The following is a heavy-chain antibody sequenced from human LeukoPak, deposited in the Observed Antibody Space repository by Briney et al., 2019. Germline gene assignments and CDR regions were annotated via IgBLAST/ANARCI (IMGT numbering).Heavy chain of an antibody. CDR2: IYYSVST. CDR1: GGSISSGGYY. Sequence: PSETLSLTCTVPGGSISSGGYYWSWIRQHPGKGLEWIGYIYYSVSTYYNPPLKRRVTISVDTSKTQFSLKLSSVTAADTAVYYCARVRIYDILTGYPFDYWGQGTLVTVSS. J-gene: IGHJ4*02. V-gene: IGHV4-31*03. D-gene: IGHD3-9*01. CDR3: ARVRIYDILTGYPFDY.